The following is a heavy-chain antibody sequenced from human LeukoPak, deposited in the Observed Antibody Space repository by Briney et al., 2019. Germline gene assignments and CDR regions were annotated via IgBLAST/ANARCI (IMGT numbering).Heavy chain of an antibody. CDR1: GGSFSDHY. V-gene: IGHV4-34*01. CDR2: INHRGST. J-gene: IGHJ6*03. CDR3: ASSRGGYYYYYYMDV. D-gene: IGHD3-16*01. Sequence: SETLSLTCAVYGGSFSDHYWSWIRQPPGKGLEWIGEINHRGSTNYNPSLSSRVTISVDTSKNQLSLKLSSVTAADTAVYYCASSRGGYYYYYYMDVWGKGTTVTVSS.